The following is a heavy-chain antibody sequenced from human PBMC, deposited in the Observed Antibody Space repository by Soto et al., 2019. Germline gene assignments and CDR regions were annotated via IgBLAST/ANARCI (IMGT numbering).Heavy chain of an antibody. V-gene: IGHV3-21*01. CDR2: ISSSSSYI. CDR3: ARDLMFLGLAEAARGDDY. CDR1: GFTFSSYS. D-gene: IGHD6-6*01. Sequence: VQLVESGGGLVKPGGSLRLSCAASGFTFSSYSMNWVRQAPGKGLEWVSSISSSSSYIYYADSVKGRFTISRDNAKNSLYLQMNSLRAEDTAVYYCARDLMFLGLAEAARGDDYWGQGTLVTVSS. J-gene: IGHJ4*02.